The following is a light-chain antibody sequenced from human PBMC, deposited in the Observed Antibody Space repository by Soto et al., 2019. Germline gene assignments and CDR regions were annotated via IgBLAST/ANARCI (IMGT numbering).Light chain of an antibody. CDR1: QSVNSN. CDR3: QQYDTWPRA. Sequence: EIVLTQSPATLSVCPGERVTLSCRASQSVNSNLAWYQQKPGQAPRLLIYGASTRATGITARFSGSGSGTEFTLTINSLQSEDFAVYYCQQYDTWPRAFGQGTKVEIK. J-gene: IGKJ1*01. V-gene: IGKV3-15*01. CDR2: GAS.